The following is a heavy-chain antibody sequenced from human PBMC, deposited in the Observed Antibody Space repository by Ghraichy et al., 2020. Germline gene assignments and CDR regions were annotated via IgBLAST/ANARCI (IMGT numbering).Heavy chain of an antibody. D-gene: IGHD4-23*01. CDR2: TYVDNGDT. V-gene: IGHV1-2*02. CDR1: GYTFTGYW. CDR3: SLYPRSNGGKKVPH. J-gene: IGHJ1*01. Sequence: GESLNISCKISGYTFTGYWIHWVRQAPGQGLEWMGLTYVDNGDTKYAQKFQGRVTMTRDTSISTAYMDLTSLRSDDTAVYYCSLYPRSNGGKKVPHWGQGTLVTVSS.